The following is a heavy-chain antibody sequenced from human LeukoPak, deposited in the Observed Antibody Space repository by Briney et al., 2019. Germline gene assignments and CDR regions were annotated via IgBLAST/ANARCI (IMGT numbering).Heavy chain of an antibody. CDR2: IYTSGST. CDR3: ARDDGYSNYGYFQH. J-gene: IGHJ1*01. D-gene: IGHD4-11*01. CDR1: GGSISSYY. Sequence: PSETLSLTCTVSGGSISSYYWSWIRQPAGKGLEWIGRIYTSGSTNYNPSLKSRVTMSVDTSKNQFSLKLSSVTAADTAVYYCARDDGYSNYGYFQHWGQSALVTVSS. V-gene: IGHV4-4*07.